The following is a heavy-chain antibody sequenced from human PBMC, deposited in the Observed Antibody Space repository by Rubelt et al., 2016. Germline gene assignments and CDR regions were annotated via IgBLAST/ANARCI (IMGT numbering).Heavy chain of an antibody. D-gene: IGHD6-6*01. V-gene: IGHV4-34*01. Sequence: QVQLQQWGAGLLKPSETLSLTCAVYGGSFSDYYWNWIRQPPGKGLEWIGEISHRGSTNYNPSLKSRVTLTVDTFKNQFSLKRTSGTAADTAVYYCARERIAARGLFDPWAQGTLVTVSS. J-gene: IGHJ5*02. CDR3: ARERIAARGLFDP. CDR1: GGSFSDYY. CDR2: ISHRGST.